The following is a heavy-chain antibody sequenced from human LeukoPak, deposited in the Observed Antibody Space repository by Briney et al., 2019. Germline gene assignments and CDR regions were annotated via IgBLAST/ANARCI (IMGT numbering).Heavy chain of an antibody. V-gene: IGHV1-69*06. Sequence: ASVKVSCKPSGGTLTYYAINWVRQAPGQGLEWMGGIIPIFGSTYYAQKFQGRATITADKSTSTAYMELSSLRSDDTAVYYCARAPLVYCSRGTCRHYFYYYMDVWDEGTTVTVSS. CDR3: ARAPLVYCSRGTCRHYFYYYMDV. J-gene: IGHJ6*03. CDR2: IIPIFGST. D-gene: IGHD2-15*01. CDR1: GGTLTYYA.